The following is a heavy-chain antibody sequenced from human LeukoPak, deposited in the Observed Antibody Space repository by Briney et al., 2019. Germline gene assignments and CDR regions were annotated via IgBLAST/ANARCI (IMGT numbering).Heavy chain of an antibody. Sequence: GGSLRLSCAASGFTFSSSWMSSVRQAPGPGLDWVPNIKEDGSAKNSLHSAKGRFTISRDNAKNALDLQMNSRRAEDTAVYYCARGGGRHVEYWGQGNLVTVSS. J-gene: IGHJ4*02. D-gene: IGHD3-16*01. V-gene: IGHV3-7*05. CDR1: GFTFSSSW. CDR3: ARGGGRHVEY. CDR2: IKEDGSAK.